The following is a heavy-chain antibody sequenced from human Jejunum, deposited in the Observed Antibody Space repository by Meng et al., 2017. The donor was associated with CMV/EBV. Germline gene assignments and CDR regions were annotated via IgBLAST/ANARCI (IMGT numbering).Heavy chain of an antibody. CDR3: ARDRMAAPGTFEY. D-gene: IGHD6-13*01. CDR2: VYMSGST. J-gene: IGHJ4*02. Sequence: QVALQESGPGRVKPSETLSLTCTVSGGSISGYYWNWIRQPAGKGLEWIGRVYMSGSTNYNPSLRSRVAMSVDTSKTQFSLRLTSVTAADTAVYYCARDRMAAPGTFEYWGQGTLVTVSS. V-gene: IGHV4-4*07. CDR1: GGSISGYY.